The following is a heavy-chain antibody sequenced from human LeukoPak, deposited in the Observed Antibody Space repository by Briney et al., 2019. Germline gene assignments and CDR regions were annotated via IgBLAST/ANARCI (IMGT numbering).Heavy chain of an antibody. J-gene: IGHJ6*02. D-gene: IGHD5-18*01. V-gene: IGHV4-59*01. CDR1: GGSISSYY. Sequence: PSETLSLTCTVSGGSISSYYWSWIRQPPGKGLEWIGYIYYSGSTNYNPSLKSRVTISVDTSKNQFSLKLSSVTAADTAVYYCARAGDVDTYYYYYGMDVWGQGTTVTVSS. CDR3: ARAGDVDTYYYYYGMDV. CDR2: IYYSGST.